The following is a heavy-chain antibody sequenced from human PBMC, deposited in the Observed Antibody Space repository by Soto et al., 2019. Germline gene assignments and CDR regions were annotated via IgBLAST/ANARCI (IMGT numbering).Heavy chain of an antibody. Sequence: GGSLRLSCAAFGFTVSGKKYVAWVRQAPGKGLEWVSALYDLDGTYYADSVKGRFTTSSDSSRTTVYLQMNSLRPDDTAVYSCATWHLQEHAYDIWGQGTMVTVSS. CDR1: GFTVSGKKY. CDR3: ATWHLQEHAYDI. V-gene: IGHV3-53*01. J-gene: IGHJ3*02. D-gene: IGHD1-1*01. CDR2: LYDLDGT.